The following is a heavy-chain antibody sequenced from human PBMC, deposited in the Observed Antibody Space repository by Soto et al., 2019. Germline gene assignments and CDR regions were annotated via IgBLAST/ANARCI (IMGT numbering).Heavy chain of an antibody. J-gene: IGHJ5*02. CDR1: GDSVSSNSAA. Sequence: SQTLSLTCAISGDSVSSNSAAWNWIRQSPSRGLEWLGRTYYRSKWYNDYAVSVKSRITINPDTSKNQFSLQLNSVTPEDTAVYYCARAPRYCSGGSCNWCDPWGQGTLVTVSS. CDR2: TYYRSKWYN. V-gene: IGHV6-1*01. D-gene: IGHD2-15*01. CDR3: ARAPRYCSGGSCNWCDP.